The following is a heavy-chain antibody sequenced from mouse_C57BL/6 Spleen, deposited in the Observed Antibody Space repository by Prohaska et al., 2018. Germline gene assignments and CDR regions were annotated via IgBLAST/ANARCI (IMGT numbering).Heavy chain of an antibody. V-gene: IGHV5-6*01. CDR1: GFTFSSYG. D-gene: IGHD6-1*01. CDR3: ARHESSPYYFDY. CDR2: IISCGSYT. Sequence: GFTFSSYGMSWVRQTPDKRLEWVATIISCGSYTYYPDSVKGRFTISRDNAKNTLYLQMSSLKSEDTAMYYCARHESSPYYFDYWGQGTTLTVSS. J-gene: IGHJ2*01.